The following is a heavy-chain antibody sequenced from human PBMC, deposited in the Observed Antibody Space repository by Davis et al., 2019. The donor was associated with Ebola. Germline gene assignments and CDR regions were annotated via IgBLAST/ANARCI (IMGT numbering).Heavy chain of an antibody. J-gene: IGHJ6*02. CDR3: TTERGSGWYYYYYGMDV. V-gene: IGHV3-15*01. Sequence: GESLKLPCAASGFTFSNDWMSWVRQAPGKGLEWVGRIKSKTNGGTTDYAAPVKGRFTISRDDSKNTLYLQMNSLKTEDTAVYYCTTERGSGWYYYYYGMDVWGQGTTITVSS. CDR2: IKSKTNGGTT. CDR1: GFTFSNDW. D-gene: IGHD6-19*01.